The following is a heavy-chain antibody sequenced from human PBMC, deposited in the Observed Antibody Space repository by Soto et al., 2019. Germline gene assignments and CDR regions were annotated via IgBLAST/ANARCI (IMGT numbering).Heavy chain of an antibody. CDR2: IYYIGST. CDR3: ARNRVYAIRIAAAYYFDY. CDR1: GGSISSGGYY. J-gene: IGHJ4*02. D-gene: IGHD2-8*01. Sequence: PSETLSLTCTVSGGSISSGGYYWSWIRQHPGKGLEWIGYIYYIGSTYYNPSLKSRVTISVDTSKNQFSLKLSSVTAADTAVYYCARNRVYAIRIAAAYYFDYWGQGTLVTVSS. V-gene: IGHV4-31*03.